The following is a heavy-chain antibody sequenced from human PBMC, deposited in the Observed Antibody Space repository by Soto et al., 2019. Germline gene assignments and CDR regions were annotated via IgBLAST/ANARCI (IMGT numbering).Heavy chain of an antibody. CDR1: GFTFSSYA. J-gene: IGHJ4*02. Sequence: GGSLRLSCAASGFTFSSYAMSWVRQAPGKGLEWVSGIRGSGGSTYYADSVKGRFTISRDNSKNTLYLQMNSLRAEDTAVYYCAKNGPDYRLPQYFDYWGEGTLVTVPS. CDR3: AKNGPDYRLPQYFDY. CDR2: IRGSGGST. D-gene: IGHD2-2*01. V-gene: IGHV3-23*01.